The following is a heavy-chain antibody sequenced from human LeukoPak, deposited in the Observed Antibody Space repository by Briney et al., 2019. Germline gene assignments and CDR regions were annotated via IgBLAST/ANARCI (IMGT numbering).Heavy chain of an antibody. J-gene: IGHJ6*03. V-gene: IGHV4-59*01. Sequence: SETLSLTCTVSGGSISSYYWSWIRQPPGKGLELIGYIYYSGSTNYNPSLKSRVTISVDTSKNQFSLKLSSVTAADPAVYYCARLEQYYYYYMDVWGKGTTVTVSS. D-gene: IGHD5-24*01. CDR3: ARLEQYYYYYMDV. CDR2: IYYSGST. CDR1: GGSISSYY.